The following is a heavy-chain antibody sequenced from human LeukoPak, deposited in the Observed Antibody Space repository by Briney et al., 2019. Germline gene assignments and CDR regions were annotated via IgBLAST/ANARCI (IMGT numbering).Heavy chain of an antibody. D-gene: IGHD3-22*01. J-gene: IGHJ4*02. Sequence: SETLSLTCAVYGGSFSGYYWSWIRQPPGKGLEWIGYIYYNGSTIYNPSLKSRVTISVDTSKNQFSLRLTSVTPADTAVYYCLAISGDSTGYYNDYWGQGSLVTVSS. CDR1: GGSFSGYY. V-gene: IGHV4-59*01. CDR2: IYYNGST. CDR3: LAISGDSTGYYNDY.